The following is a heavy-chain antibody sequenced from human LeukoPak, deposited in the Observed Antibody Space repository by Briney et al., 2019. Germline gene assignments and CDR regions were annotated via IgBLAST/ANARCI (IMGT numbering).Heavy chain of an antibody. J-gene: IGHJ4*02. CDR1: GFTFSSYA. V-gene: IGHV3-23*01. CDR2: ISGSGGST. CDR3: AKDIVGATTISYYFDY. Sequence: GGSLRLSCAASGFTFSSYAMSWVRQAPGKGLEWVSAISGSGGSTYYADSVKGRFTISRDNSKNTLYLQMNSLRAEDTAVYYCAKDIVGATTISYYFDYWGRGTLVTVSS. D-gene: IGHD1-26*01.